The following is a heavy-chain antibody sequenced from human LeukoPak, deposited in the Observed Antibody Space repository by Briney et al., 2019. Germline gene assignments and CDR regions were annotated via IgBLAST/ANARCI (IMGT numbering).Heavy chain of an antibody. Sequence: QSGRSLRLSCAASGFTFSSYGMHWVRQAPGKELEWVAVISYDGSNKYYADSVKGRFTISRDNSKNTLYLQMNSLRAEDTAVYYCAKDRVQQQLVPHYYYYGMDVWGQGTTVTVSS. J-gene: IGHJ6*02. CDR3: AKDRVQQQLVPHYYYYGMDV. V-gene: IGHV3-30*18. CDR1: GFTFSSYG. CDR2: ISYDGSNK. D-gene: IGHD6-13*01.